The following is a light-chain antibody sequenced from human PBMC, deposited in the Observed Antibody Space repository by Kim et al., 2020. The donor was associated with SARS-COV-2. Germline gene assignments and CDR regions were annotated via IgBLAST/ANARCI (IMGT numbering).Light chain of an antibody. CDR1: QTISNSE. CDR3: QHVDRSSLVT. V-gene: IGKV3-20*01. J-gene: IGKJ4*01. CDR2: GAS. Sequence: EIVLTQPPGTLFLSPGEKATLSCRASQTISNSELAWYQQKPGQAPRLLIYGASTRATGIPDRFSGSGSGTDFTLTISRLEPEDFAVYYCQHVDRSSLVTFGGGTKVDIK.